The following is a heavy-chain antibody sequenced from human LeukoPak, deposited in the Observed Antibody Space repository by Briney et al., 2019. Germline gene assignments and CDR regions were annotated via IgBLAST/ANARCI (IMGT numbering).Heavy chain of an antibody. D-gene: IGHD1-14*01. CDR3: ARDRGAPTENWFDP. J-gene: IGHJ5*02. V-gene: IGHV4-59*01. CDR2: IYYSGST. Sequence: NASETLSLTCTVSGGSISSYYWSWIRQTPGKGLEWIGYIYYSGSTNYNPSLKSRVTISVDTSKNQFSLKLSSVTAADTAVYYCARDRGAPTENWFDPWGQGTLVTVSS. CDR1: GGSISSYY.